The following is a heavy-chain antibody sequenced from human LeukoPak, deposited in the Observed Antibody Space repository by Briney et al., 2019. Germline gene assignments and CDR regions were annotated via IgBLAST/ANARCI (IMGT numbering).Heavy chain of an antibody. CDR2: IIPIFGTA. Sequence: SVKVSCKASGGTFSSYAISWVRQATGQGLEWMGGIIPIFGTANYAQKFQGRVTITADKSTSTAYMELSSLRSEDTAVYYCARDYSSGWGNWFDPWGQGTLVTVSS. CDR1: GGTFSSYA. V-gene: IGHV1-69*06. D-gene: IGHD6-19*01. J-gene: IGHJ5*02. CDR3: ARDYSSGWGNWFDP.